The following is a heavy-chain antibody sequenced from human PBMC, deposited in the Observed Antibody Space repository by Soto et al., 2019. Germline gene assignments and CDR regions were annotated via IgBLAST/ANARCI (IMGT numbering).Heavy chain of an antibody. V-gene: IGHV6-1*01. J-gene: IGHJ2*01. CDR3: ARGPDGIPSSSWYFAL. CDR2: TYYRSKWYN. D-gene: IGHD6-13*01. CDR1: DP. Sequence: DPCDWRRMKKKRGLEWLGRTYYRSKWYNDYAVSVKSRITINPDTSKNQFSLQLNSVTPEDTAVYYCARGPDGIPSSSWYFALLGRGTLVPVSS.